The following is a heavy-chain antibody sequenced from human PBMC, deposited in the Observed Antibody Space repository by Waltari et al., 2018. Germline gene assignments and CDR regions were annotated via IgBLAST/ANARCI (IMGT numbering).Heavy chain of an antibody. J-gene: IGHJ4*02. V-gene: IGHV4-59*01. D-gene: IGHD2-21*01. Sequence: QVQLQESGPGLVKPSETLSLTCTVSGGSISSYYWSWIRQPTGKGLEWIGYIYYSGSTNYNPSLKSRVTISVDTSKNQFSLKLSSVTAADTAVYYCARSYCGGDCYEGRYFDYWGQGTLVTVSS. CDR2: IYYSGST. CDR1: GGSISSYY. CDR3: ARSYCGGDCYEGRYFDY.